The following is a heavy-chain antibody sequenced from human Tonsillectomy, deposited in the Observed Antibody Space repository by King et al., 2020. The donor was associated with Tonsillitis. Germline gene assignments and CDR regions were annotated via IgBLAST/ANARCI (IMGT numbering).Heavy chain of an antibody. J-gene: IGHJ5*02. CDR3: ARDALGVATIIHWFDP. CDR1: GYTFTGDF. CDR2: INPNSGST. Sequence: QLVQSGAEVKKPGASVKVSCTASGYTFTGDFIHWVRQAPGQGLEWMGWINPNSGSTNYAQKFQGRVTMTRDTSISTAYMELNSLRSDDTAVYYCARDALGVATIIHWFDPWGPGTLVTVSS. D-gene: IGHD5-12*01. V-gene: IGHV1-2*02.